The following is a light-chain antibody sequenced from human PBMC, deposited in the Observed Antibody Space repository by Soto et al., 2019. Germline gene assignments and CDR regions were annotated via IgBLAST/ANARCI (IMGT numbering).Light chain of an antibody. J-gene: IGKJ1*01. Sequence: EIVLTQSPGTLSLSPGERATLSCRASQSVSSYLAWYQQKPGQAPRLLIYVASNRATGIPARFSGSGSGTDFTLTISSLEPEDFAVYYCQQRSNWPWTFGQGTKVDIK. V-gene: IGKV3-11*01. CDR1: QSVSSY. CDR2: VAS. CDR3: QQRSNWPWT.